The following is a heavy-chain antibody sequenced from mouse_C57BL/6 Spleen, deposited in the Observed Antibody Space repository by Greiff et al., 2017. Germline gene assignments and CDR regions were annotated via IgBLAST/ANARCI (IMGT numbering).Heavy chain of an antibody. Sequence: EVQLQESEGGLVQPGSSMKLSCTASGFTFSDYYMAWVRQVPEKGLEWVANINYDGSSTYYLDSLKSRFIISRDNAKNILYLQMSSLKSEDTATYYCARPPRGYWYFDVWGTGTTVTVSS. V-gene: IGHV5-16*01. J-gene: IGHJ1*03. CDR3: ARPPRGYWYFDV. D-gene: IGHD3-1*01. CDR2: INYDGSST. CDR1: GFTFSDYY.